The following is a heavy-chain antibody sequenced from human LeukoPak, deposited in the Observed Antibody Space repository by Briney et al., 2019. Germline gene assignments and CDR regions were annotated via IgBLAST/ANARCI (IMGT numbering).Heavy chain of an antibody. CDR3: ARDNKLAVGSAFDY. CDR2: LSGYDGTT. J-gene: IGHJ4*02. V-gene: IGHV1-18*01. CDR1: GYTFSSYG. Sequence: PGASVNVSCKASGYTFSSYGISWVRQAPGQGPEWMGWLSGYDGTTKYAQNVQGRVTLTTDTSTSTAYMELRSLRSDDTAFYYCARDNKLAVGSAFDYWGQGTLVTVSS. D-gene: IGHD6-13*01.